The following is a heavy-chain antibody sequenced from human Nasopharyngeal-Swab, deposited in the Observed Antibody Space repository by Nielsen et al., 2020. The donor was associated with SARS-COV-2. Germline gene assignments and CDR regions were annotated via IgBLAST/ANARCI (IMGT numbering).Heavy chain of an antibody. J-gene: IGHJ6*02. V-gene: IGHV4-59*12. CDR3: ARDRRAQSGRGFGEPWNYYGMDV. CDR2: IYYSGST. CDR1: GGSISSYY. Sequence: SETLSLTCTVSGGSISSYYWSWIRRPPGKGLEWIGYIYYSGSTNYNPSLKSRVTISVDTSKNQFSLKLSSVTAADMAVYYCARDRRAQSGRGFGEPWNYYGMDVWGQGTTVTVSS. D-gene: IGHD3-10*01.